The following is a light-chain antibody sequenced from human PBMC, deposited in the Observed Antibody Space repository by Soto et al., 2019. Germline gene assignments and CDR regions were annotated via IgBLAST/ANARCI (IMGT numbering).Light chain of an antibody. CDR1: QTISSW. V-gene: IGKV1-5*03. Sequence: DIQMTQSPSTLSGSVGDRVTITCRASQTISSWLAWYQQKPGKAPKLLIYKASTLKSGVPSRFSGSGSGTEFTPTISSLQPDDFATYYCQQLNSYPFTFGGGTKVDIK. CDR3: QQLNSYPFT. J-gene: IGKJ4*01. CDR2: KAS.